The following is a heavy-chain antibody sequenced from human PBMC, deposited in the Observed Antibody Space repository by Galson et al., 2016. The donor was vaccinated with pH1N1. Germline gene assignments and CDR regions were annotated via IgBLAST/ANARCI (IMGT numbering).Heavy chain of an antibody. J-gene: IGHJ3*02. CDR1: GHSFRSSW. CDR3: ARQNDYGDYRGDAFDI. V-gene: IGHV5-51*01. D-gene: IGHD4-17*01. Sequence: QSGAEVKKPGESLKISCQGSGHSFRSSWIGWVRQMPGKGLEWMGIIYLGGSHIRYSPSFQGQVTISADKSINIVYLQWSSLKASDTAIYYCARQNDYGDYRGDAFDIWGQGTLVTVSS. CDR2: IYLGGSHI.